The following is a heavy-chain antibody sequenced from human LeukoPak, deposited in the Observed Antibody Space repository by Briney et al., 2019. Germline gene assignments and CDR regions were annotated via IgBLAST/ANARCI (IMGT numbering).Heavy chain of an antibody. CDR3: AKDGYYYDNSGSPPSY. CDR1: GFTFSSYG. Sequence: PGGSLRLSCAASGFTFSSYGMHWVRQAPGKGLEWVAFIRYDGSNKYYADSVKGRFTISRDNSKNTLYLQMNSLRAEDTAVYYCAKDGYYYDNSGSPPSYWGQGTLVTVSS. V-gene: IGHV3-30*02. CDR2: IRYDGSNK. J-gene: IGHJ4*02. D-gene: IGHD3-22*01.